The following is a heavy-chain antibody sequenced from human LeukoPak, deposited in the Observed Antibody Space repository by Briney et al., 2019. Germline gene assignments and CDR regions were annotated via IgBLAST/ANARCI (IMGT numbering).Heavy chain of an antibody. J-gene: IGHJ6*03. CDR1: GYSFTSYW. D-gene: IGHD2-2*02. Sequence: GESLKISCKGSGYSFTSYWIGWVRQMPGKGLEWMGIIYPGDSDTRYSPSFQGQVTISADKSISTAYLQWSSLKASDTAMYYCARHRSGYCSSTSCYTPYMDVWGKGTTVTVSS. CDR2: IYPGDSDT. V-gene: IGHV5-51*01. CDR3: ARHRSGYCSSTSCYTPYMDV.